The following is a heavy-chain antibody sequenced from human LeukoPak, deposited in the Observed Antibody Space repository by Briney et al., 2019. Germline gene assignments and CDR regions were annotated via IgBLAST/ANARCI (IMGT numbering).Heavy chain of an antibody. CDR1: GFTYSSSE. Sequence: GGSLRLSCAASGFTYSSSEMNWVRQAPGKGLEWVSYISASGGNTYYADSVKGRFIISRDNAKNSLYLQMNSLRAEDSAVYYCARLGLSAVAIFLIDYWGQGTLVTVSS. CDR3: ARLGLSAVAIFLIDY. V-gene: IGHV3-48*03. J-gene: IGHJ4*02. CDR2: ISASGGNT. D-gene: IGHD6-19*01.